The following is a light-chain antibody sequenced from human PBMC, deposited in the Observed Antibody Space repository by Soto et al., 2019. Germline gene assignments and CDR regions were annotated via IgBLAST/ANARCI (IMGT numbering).Light chain of an antibody. CDR1: QSVSGN. V-gene: IGKV3-15*01. CDR3: QQYNNWLIT. J-gene: IGKJ5*01. Sequence: EIVMTQSPAPLSVSPGERATLSCRASQSVSGNLAWYQQKPGQAPRLLIYGASTRATGIPARFSGSGSGTEFTLTISSLQSEDFAVYYCQQYNNWLITFGQGTRLEIK. CDR2: GAS.